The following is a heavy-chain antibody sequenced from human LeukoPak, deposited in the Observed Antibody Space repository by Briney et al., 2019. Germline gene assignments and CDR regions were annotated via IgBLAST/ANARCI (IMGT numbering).Heavy chain of an antibody. Sequence: GGSLRLSCVAAGFTFSSYAMSWARQPPGKGLEWVSSLGGTNGYTYYADSVKGRFSISRDNSQNTLYLQMNSLRAEDTALYYCARVRSGCYASDFDYWRQGSLVTVSS. J-gene: IGHJ4*02. D-gene: IGHD2-2*01. CDR1: GFTFSSYA. CDR2: LGGTNGYT. V-gene: IGHV3-23*01. CDR3: ARVRSGCYASDFDY.